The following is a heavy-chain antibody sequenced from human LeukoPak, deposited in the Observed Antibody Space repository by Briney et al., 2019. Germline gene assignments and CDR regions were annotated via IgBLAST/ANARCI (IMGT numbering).Heavy chain of an antibody. V-gene: IGHV3-7*04. J-gene: IGHJ4*02. D-gene: IGHD6-19*01. CDR2: IQQGGGEK. CDR1: GFTFSTYW. Sequence: GRSLRLSCAASGFTFSTYWMSWVRQAPGKGLEWVANIQQGGGEKYYVDSVKGRFTISRDNAKNSLYLQMNSLRAEDTAAYYCARVGSGWAFDYWGQGTLVTVSS. CDR3: ARVGSGWAFDY.